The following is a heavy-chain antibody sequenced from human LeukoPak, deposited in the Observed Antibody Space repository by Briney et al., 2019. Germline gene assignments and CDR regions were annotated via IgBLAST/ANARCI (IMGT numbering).Heavy chain of an antibody. J-gene: IGHJ5*02. CDR1: GGSFSDYY. D-gene: IGHD5-18*01. CDR3: ARLRGYSYGIVNWFDP. Sequence: SETLSLTCAVYGGSFSDYYWSWIRQPPGKGLEWIGEINHSGSTNYNPSLKSRVTISVDTSKNQFSLKLSSVTAADTAVYYCARLRGYSYGIVNWFDPWGQGTLVTVSS. V-gene: IGHV4-34*01. CDR2: INHSGST.